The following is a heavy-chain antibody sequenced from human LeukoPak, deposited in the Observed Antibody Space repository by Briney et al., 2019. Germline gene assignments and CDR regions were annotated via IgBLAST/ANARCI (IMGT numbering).Heavy chain of an antibody. CDR2: ISAYNGNT. V-gene: IGHV1-18*01. CDR1: GYTFTSYG. D-gene: IGHD6-13*01. Sequence: ASVKVSCKTSGYTFTSYGISWVRQAPGHGLEWMGWISAYNGNTNYAQNLQGRVTMTTDTSTSTAYMELRSLRSDDTAVYYCARDQPWVAAAGTFDYWGQGTLVTVSS. J-gene: IGHJ4*02. CDR3: ARDQPWVAAAGTFDY.